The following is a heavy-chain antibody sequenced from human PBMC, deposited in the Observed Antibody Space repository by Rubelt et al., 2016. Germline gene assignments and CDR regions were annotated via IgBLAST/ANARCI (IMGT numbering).Heavy chain of an antibody. Sequence: LQLQESGPGLVKPSETLSLTCTVSGGSISSSVYYWGWIRQPPGKGLEWVSVISGSGSSTDYADSVEGRFTISRDNSKNTLYWQMNSLGDEDTAVYDCAKVKWVSWGQGTLVTVSS. CDR2: ISGSGSST. CDR3: AKVKWVS. J-gene: IGHJ4*02. CDR1: GGSISSSVYY. V-gene: IGHV3-23*01. D-gene: IGHD2-8*01.